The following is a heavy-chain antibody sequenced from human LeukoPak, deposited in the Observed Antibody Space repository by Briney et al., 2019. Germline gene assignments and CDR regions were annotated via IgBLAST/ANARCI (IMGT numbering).Heavy chain of an antibody. D-gene: IGHD1-26*01. CDR1: GGSFSGYY. V-gene: IGHV4-34*01. CDR3: ARGLGGSYYFDR. CDR2: IIHSGGT. Sequence: SETLSLTCAVSGGSFSGYYWSWIRQPPGKGLDWIGEIIHSGGTNYNPSLKSRVTISVDTSKNQFSLNLNSINAADTAVYYCARGLGGSYYFDRGGEGTLLTVSS. J-gene: IGHJ4*02.